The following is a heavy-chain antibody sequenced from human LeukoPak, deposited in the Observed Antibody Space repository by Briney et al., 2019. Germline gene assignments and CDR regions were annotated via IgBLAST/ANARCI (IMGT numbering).Heavy chain of an antibody. CDR3: ARDLYSSAWYGIH. J-gene: IGHJ4*02. CDR2: ISYDGNNK. Sequence: GRSLRLSCAASGFPFSSYAMHWVRQAPGKGLEWVTLISYDGNNKYYADSVKGRFTISRDNSKNTLFLQMNSLRVEDTAVYYCARDLYSSAWYGIHWGQGTLVTVSS. V-gene: IGHV3-30-3*01. D-gene: IGHD6-19*01. CDR1: GFPFSSYA.